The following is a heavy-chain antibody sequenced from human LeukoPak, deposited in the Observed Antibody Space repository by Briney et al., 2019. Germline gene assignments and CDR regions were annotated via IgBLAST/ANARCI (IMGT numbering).Heavy chain of an antibody. D-gene: IGHD2-15*01. CDR2: IHHSGNI. Sequence: SETLSLTCGVSGYSISSAYYWGWIRQPPGKGLEWIGNIHHSGNIYDSPSLKSRVTISGDTSKNQFSLNLSSVTAADTAVYYCARRGGGGFDIWGQGTMVTVTS. CDR3: ARRGGGGFDI. CDR1: GYSISSAYY. J-gene: IGHJ3*02. V-gene: IGHV4-38-2*01.